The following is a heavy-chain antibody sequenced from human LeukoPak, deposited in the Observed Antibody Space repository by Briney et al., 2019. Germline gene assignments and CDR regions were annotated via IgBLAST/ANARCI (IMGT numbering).Heavy chain of an antibody. J-gene: IGHJ4*02. V-gene: IGHV3-74*01. CDR1: GFTFSSYW. CDR2: INSDGSST. Sequence: GGSLRLSCAASGFTFSSYWMHWVRQAPGKGLVWVSRINSDGSSTSYADSVKGRFTISRDNAKNTLYLQMNSLRAEDTAVYYCARGQYYYDSSGYSHFDYWGQGTLVTVSS. CDR3: ARGQYYYDSSGYSHFDY. D-gene: IGHD3-22*01.